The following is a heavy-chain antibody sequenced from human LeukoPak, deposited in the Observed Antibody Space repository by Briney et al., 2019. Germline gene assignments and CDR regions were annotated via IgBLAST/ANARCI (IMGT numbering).Heavy chain of an antibody. CDR1: GFTVSTNY. V-gene: IGHV3-53*01. CDR2: IYSGGST. J-gene: IGHJ4*02. D-gene: IGHD6-19*01. CDR3: ARGVITVPGPLDY. Sequence: GGSLRLSCAASGFTVSTNYMSWGRQAPGKGLEWVSVIYSGGSTYYSDSVQGRFTISRDNSQNTLYLQMNSLRAEDTARYYCARGVITVPGPLDYWGQGTLVTVSS.